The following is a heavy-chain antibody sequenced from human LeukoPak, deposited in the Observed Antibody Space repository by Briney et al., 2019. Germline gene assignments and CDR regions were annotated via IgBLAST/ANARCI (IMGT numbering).Heavy chain of an antibody. CDR2: IIPIFGTA. CDR3: ARRSRDGYNSVDAFDI. D-gene: IGHD5-24*01. V-gene: IGHV1-69*05. Sequence: SVKVSCKAFGGTFSSYAISWVRQAPGQGLEWMGGIIPIFGTANYAQKFQGRVTITTDESTSTAYMELSSLRSEDTAVYYCARRSRDGYNSVDAFDIWGQGTMVTVSS. J-gene: IGHJ3*02. CDR1: GGTFSSYA.